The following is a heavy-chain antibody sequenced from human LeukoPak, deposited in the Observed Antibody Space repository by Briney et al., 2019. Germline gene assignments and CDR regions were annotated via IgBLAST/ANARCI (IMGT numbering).Heavy chain of an antibody. Sequence: QPGGSLRLXCAASGFTFDDYAMHWDRQAPGKGLEWVSLISGDGGSTYYADSVKGRFTISRDNSKNSLYLQMNSLRTEDTALYYCAKIQAFHAYYYDSSGYHDFDYWGQGTLVTVSS. V-gene: IGHV3-43*02. CDR3: AKIQAFHAYYYDSSGYHDFDY. CDR1: GFTFDDYA. J-gene: IGHJ4*02. D-gene: IGHD3-22*01. CDR2: ISGDGGST.